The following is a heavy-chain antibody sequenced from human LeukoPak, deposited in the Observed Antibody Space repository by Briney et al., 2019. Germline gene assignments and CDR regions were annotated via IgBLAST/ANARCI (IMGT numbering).Heavy chain of an antibody. V-gene: IGHV1-3*01. Sequence: ASVKVSCKASGYTFTSYAMHWVRQAPGQRLEWMGWIDGDSGDTRYSEKFQGRVTFIRDTSASTVYMELSSLRSEDTAVYYCARGSTSDWPLDYWGQGTLVTISS. J-gene: IGHJ4*02. D-gene: IGHD6-19*01. CDR3: ARGSTSDWPLDY. CDR2: IDGDSGDT. CDR1: GYTFTSYA.